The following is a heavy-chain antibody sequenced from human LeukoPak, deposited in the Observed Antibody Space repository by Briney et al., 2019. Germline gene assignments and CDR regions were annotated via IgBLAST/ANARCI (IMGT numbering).Heavy chain of an antibody. D-gene: IGHD5-12*01. CDR2: IYYTGST. CDR3: VRDRGGAGGYTYGTLFDP. Sequence: PSETLSLTCNVSGYLISNGYYWGWIRPPPGKGLEWIGSIYYTGSTYYSPSLKSRVTISLDTSKRRFSLKVISVTAADTAVYYCVRDRGGAGGYTYGTLFDPWGQGTLVTVSS. V-gene: IGHV4-38-2*02. J-gene: IGHJ5*02. CDR1: GYLISNGYY.